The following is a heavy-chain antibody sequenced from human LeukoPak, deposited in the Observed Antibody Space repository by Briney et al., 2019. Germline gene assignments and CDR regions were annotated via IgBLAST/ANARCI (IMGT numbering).Heavy chain of an antibody. J-gene: IGHJ5*02. D-gene: IGHD3-9*01. Sequence: PSQTLSLTCTVSGGSISSGTYYWNWIRQPAGKGLEWIVQIYYTGSTYYNPSLKRRVTISVDTSRNQFSLNLTSVTAADTAVYYCARGGTYNDILSFDPWGQGTLVTVSS. CDR3: ARGGTYNDILSFDP. V-gene: IGHV4-61*09. CDR2: IYYTGST. CDR1: GGSISSGTYY.